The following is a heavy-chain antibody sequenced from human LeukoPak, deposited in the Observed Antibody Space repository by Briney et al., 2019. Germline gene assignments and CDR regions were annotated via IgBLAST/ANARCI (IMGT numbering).Heavy chain of an antibody. CDR2: IWYDGSNK. CDR1: GFTFSSYG. Sequence: GGSLRLSCAASGFTFSSYGMHWVRQAPGKGLEWVAVIWYDGSNKYYADSVKGRFTISRDNSKYTLYLQMNSLRAEDTAVYYCAREESSSGWYDYWGQGTLVTVSS. D-gene: IGHD6-19*01. V-gene: IGHV3-33*01. J-gene: IGHJ4*02. CDR3: AREESSSGWYDY.